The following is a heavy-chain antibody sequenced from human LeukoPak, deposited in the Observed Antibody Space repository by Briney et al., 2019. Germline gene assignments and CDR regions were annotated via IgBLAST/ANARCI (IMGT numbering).Heavy chain of an antibody. CDR3: ATYSSLNRREFQY. D-gene: IGHD3-22*01. Sequence: GGALRLSCEGSGFTFSNYWMGWVRQAPGKGLQGVANIKTDGSEKYYEDSVKGRFTISRDNAKNSLYLQMNSLRAEDTAVYYCATYSSLNRREFQYWGQGTLLTVSS. CDR2: IKTDGSEK. CDR1: GFTFSNYW. J-gene: IGHJ1*01. V-gene: IGHV3-7*01.